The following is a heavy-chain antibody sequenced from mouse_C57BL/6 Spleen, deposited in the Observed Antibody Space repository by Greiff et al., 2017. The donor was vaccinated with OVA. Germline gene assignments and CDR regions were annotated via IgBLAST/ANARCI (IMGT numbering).Heavy chain of an antibody. Sequence: QVQLQQSGAELVRPGASVTLSCKASGYTFTDYEMHWVKQTPVHGLAWIGAIDPETGGTAYNQKFKGKSILTADKSSSTAYMELRSLTSEDSAVYYCTRRDYYYSTYFDVWGTGTTVTVSS. CDR3: TRRDYYYSTYFDV. CDR1: GYTFTDYE. D-gene: IGHD2-5*01. CDR2: IDPETGGT. J-gene: IGHJ1*03. V-gene: IGHV1-15*01.